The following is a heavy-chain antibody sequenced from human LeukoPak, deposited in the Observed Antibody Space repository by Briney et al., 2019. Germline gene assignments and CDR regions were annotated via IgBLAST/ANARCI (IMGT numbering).Heavy chain of an antibody. CDR1: GFTFSSYS. Sequence: GGSLRLSCAASGFTFSSYSMNWVRQAPGKGLEWVSSISSSSYIYYADSVKGRFTISRDNAKNSLYLQMNSLRAEDTAVYYCAKDDSSGYYSTFSDYWGQGTLVTVSS. CDR3: AKDDSSGYYSTFSDY. V-gene: IGHV3-21*01. D-gene: IGHD3-22*01. CDR2: ISSSSYI. J-gene: IGHJ4*02.